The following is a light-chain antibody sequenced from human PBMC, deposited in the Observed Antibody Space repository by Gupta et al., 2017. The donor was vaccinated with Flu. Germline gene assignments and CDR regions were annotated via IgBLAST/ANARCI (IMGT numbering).Light chain of an antibody. CDR2: KVS. Sequence: VTLGQPASISCRSSQSLVHRNGNTYLHWFHQRPGQSPRRLIYKVSNRDSGVPDRFSGSGSGTDFTLKISRVEAGDLGVYYCMQGTGWAYAFGQGTKLEI. CDR1: QSLVHRNGNTY. CDR3: MQGTGWAYA. J-gene: IGKJ2*01. V-gene: IGKV2-30*02.